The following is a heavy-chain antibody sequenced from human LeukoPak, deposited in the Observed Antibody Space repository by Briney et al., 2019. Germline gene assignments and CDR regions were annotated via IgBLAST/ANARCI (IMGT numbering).Heavy chain of an antibody. CDR2: IYYSGST. CDR1: GGSISSGDYY. CDR3: AREGSLAAAGNWFDP. Sequence: PSDTLSLTCTVSGGSISSGDYYWSWIRQPPGKGLEWIGYIYYSGSTYYNPSLKSRVTISVDTSKNQFSLKLSSVTAADTAVYYCAREGSLAAAGNWFDPWGQGTLVTVSS. D-gene: IGHD6-13*01. J-gene: IGHJ5*02. V-gene: IGHV4-30-4*02.